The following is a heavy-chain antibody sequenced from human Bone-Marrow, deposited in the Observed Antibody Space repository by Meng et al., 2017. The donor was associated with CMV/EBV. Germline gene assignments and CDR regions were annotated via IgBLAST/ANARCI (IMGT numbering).Heavy chain of an antibody. CDR1: GYSFTSYW. J-gene: IGHJ4*02. CDR3: ARGPYQLPYPFDY. V-gene: IGHV5-51*01. Sequence: KVSCKGSGYSFTSYWIGWVRQMPGKGLEWMGIIYPGDSDTRYSPSFQGQVTISADKSISTAYLQWSSLKASDTAMYYCARGPYQLPYPFDYLGQGNLVNVDS. D-gene: IGHD2-2*01. CDR2: IYPGDSDT.